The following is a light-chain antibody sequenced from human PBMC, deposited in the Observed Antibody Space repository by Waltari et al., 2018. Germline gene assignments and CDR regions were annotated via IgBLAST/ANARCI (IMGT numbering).Light chain of an antibody. CDR3: MIWHSSAWV. Sequence: QAVLTQPSSLSVSPGASASLTCTLRSGIDVGTYRLYLYQPKPGSPPRYLLRYKSDSDKKQGSGVPSRFSGSKDASANAGILLISGLQSEDEADYYCMIWHSSAWVFGGGTKLTVL. J-gene: IGLJ3*02. CDR2: YKSDSDK. CDR1: SGIDVGTYR. V-gene: IGLV5-45*03.